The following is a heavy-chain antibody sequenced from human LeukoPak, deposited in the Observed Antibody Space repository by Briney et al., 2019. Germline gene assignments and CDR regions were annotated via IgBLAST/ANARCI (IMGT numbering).Heavy chain of an antibody. V-gene: IGHV3-21*01. CDR1: GFTFSSYS. Sequence: GGSLRLSCAASGFTFSSYSMNWVRQAPGKGLEWVSSISSSSSYIYYADSVKGRFTISRDNAKNSLYLQMNSLRAEDTAVYYCARSDYSKNWFDPWGQGTLVTVSS. CDR2: ISSSSSYI. D-gene: IGHD4-11*01. J-gene: IGHJ5*02. CDR3: ARSDYSKNWFDP.